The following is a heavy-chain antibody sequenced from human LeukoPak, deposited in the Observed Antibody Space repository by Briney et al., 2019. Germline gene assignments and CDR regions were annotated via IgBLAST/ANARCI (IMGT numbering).Heavy chain of an antibody. Sequence: GGSLRLSCAASGFTFSSYGMHWVRQAPGKGLEWVAVISYDGSNRYYADSVKGRFTISRDNSKNTLYLQMNSLRAEDTAVYYCAKPNVDTAMVTHYYGMDVWGQGTTVTVSS. V-gene: IGHV3-30*18. CDR2: ISYDGSNR. CDR3: AKPNVDTAMVTHYYGMDV. J-gene: IGHJ6*02. D-gene: IGHD5-18*01. CDR1: GFTFSSYG.